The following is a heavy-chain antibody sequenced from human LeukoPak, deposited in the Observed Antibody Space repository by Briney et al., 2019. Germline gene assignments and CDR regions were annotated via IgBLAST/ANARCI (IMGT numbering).Heavy chain of an antibody. CDR1: GYTFNNYG. CDR2: VTSYNGDT. J-gene: IGHJ5*02. Sequence: ASVKVSCKASGYTFNNYGISWVRQAPGQGLEWMGWVTSYNGDTNYAQKFQGRVTMSADTSTSTAYMELRSLRFDDTAIYYCAKDWHILTGRDCFDPWGQGTLVTVSS. V-gene: IGHV1-18*01. D-gene: IGHD3-9*01. CDR3: AKDWHILTGRDCFDP.